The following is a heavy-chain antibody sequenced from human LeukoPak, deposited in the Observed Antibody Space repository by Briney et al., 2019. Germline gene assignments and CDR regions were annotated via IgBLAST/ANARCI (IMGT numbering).Heavy chain of an antibody. D-gene: IGHD3-16*01. CDR1: GFTFSSYE. J-gene: IGHJ4*02. Sequence: PGGSLRLSWAASGFTFSSYEMNWVRQAPGRGLEWVSYISSSGSITYYTDSVKGRFTISRDTAKDSLYLQMNSLRVEDTAVYYCERKFGGVFNYWGQGTPVTVSS. CDR3: ERKFGGVFNY. CDR2: ISSSGSIT. V-gene: IGHV3-48*03.